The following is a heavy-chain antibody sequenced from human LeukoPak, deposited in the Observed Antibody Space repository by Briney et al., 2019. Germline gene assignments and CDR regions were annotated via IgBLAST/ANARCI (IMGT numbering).Heavy chain of an antibody. CDR3: ARGPHSSSLRNWFDP. Sequence: PSQTLSLTCTVSRGSISSGSYYWSWIRQPAGKGLEWIGRIYTSGSTNYNPSLKSRVTISVDTSKNQLSLKLSSVTAADTAVYYCARGPHSSSLRNWFDPWGQGTLVTVSS. CDR2: IYTSGST. V-gene: IGHV4-61*02. D-gene: IGHD6-6*01. J-gene: IGHJ5*02. CDR1: RGSISSGSYY.